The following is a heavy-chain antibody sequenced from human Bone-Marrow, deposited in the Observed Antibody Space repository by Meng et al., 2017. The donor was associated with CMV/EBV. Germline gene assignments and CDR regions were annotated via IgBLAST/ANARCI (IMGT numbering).Heavy chain of an antibody. Sequence: GGSLRLSCAASGFTFSSYDMHWVRQATGKGLEWVSAIGTAGDTYYPGSVKGRFTISRENAKNSLYLQMNSLRAGDTAVYYCARAIVGALGMDVWGQGTTVTGSS. CDR2: IGTAGDT. V-gene: IGHV3-13*01. J-gene: IGHJ6*01. CDR1: GFTFSSYD. CDR3: ARAIVGALGMDV. D-gene: IGHD1-26*01.